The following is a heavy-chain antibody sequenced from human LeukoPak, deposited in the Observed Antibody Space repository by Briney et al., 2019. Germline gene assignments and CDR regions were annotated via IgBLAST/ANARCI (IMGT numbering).Heavy chain of an antibody. CDR1: GFTLSSNY. V-gene: IGHV3-66*04. CDR2: IYSGGST. CDR3: ARLRYSSSWSYNWFDP. D-gene: IGHD6-13*01. Sequence: PGGSLRLSCAASGFTLSSNYMSWVRQAPGKGLAWVSVIYSGGSTYYADSVKGRFTISRDNSKNTLYLQMNSLRAEDTAVYYCARLRYSSSWSYNWFDPWGQGTLVTVSS. J-gene: IGHJ5*02.